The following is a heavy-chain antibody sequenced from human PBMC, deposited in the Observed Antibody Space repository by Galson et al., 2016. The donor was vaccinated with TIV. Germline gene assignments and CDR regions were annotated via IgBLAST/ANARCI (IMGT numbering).Heavy chain of an antibody. CDR2: IYSDGNA. V-gene: IGHV3-53*04. CDR1: GFSFITKY. CDR3: VRETV. Sequence: SLRLSCAASGFSFITKYVSRVRQVPGKGLEWVSVIYSDGNAYYADSVRGRFTISGNNSKDTLYLQMNSLRREDTAVYYCVRETVWGQGTTVTVSS. J-gene: IGHJ6*02.